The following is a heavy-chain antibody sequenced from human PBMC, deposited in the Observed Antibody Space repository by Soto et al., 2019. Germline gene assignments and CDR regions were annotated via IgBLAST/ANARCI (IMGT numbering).Heavy chain of an antibody. J-gene: IGHJ4*02. Sequence: EVQLLESGGGLVQPGGSLRLSCAASGFTFSSYAMSWVRQAPGKGLEWVSGISGSGSTTYYADSVKGRFTISRDNSENTLYLQMSSLRAEDTAVYYCAKGYTNFRLYFVYWGQGTLVTVSS. V-gene: IGHV3-23*01. CDR1: GFTFSSYA. CDR2: ISGSGSTT. CDR3: AKGYTNFRLYFVY. D-gene: IGHD4-4*01.